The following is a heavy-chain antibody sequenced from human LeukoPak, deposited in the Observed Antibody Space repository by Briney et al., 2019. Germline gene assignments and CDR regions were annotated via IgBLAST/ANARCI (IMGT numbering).Heavy chain of an antibody. V-gene: IGHV1-2*02. CDR2: INPNSGGT. D-gene: IGHD2-2*02. CDR1: GYTFTGYY. Sequence: ASVKVSCKASGYTFTGYYMHWVRQAPGQGLEWMGWINPNSGGTSYAQKFQGRVTMTRDTSISTAYMELSRLRSDDTAVYYCARFIPQYYFDYWGQGTLVTVSS. J-gene: IGHJ4*02. CDR3: ARFIPQYYFDY.